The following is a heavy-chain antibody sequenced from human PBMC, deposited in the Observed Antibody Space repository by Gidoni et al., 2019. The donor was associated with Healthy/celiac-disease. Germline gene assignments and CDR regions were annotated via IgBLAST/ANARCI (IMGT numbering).Heavy chain of an antibody. J-gene: IGHJ6*02. CDR3: AKDGAAAVYYYGMDV. CDR2: ISGSGGST. Sequence: EVQLLESGGGLVQPGGSLRLSCAASGSTFSSYAMSWVRQAPGKGLEWVSAISGSGGSTYYADAVKGRFTISRDNSKNTLYLQMNSLKAEDTAVYYCAKDGAAAVYYYGMDVWGQGTTVTVSS. CDR1: GSTFSSYA. V-gene: IGHV3-23*01. D-gene: IGHD6-13*01.